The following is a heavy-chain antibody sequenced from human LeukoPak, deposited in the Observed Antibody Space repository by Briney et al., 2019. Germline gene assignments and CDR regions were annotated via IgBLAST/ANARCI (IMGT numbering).Heavy chain of an antibody. CDR1: GYTFTGYY. Sequence: ASVKVSCKASGYTFTGYYLHWVRQAPGQGLEWMGWINPNSGATDYAQKFQDRVTVTRDTSISTAYMDLSGLTSDDTAVYYCAREGRGWAFDIWGQGTMVTVSS. J-gene: IGHJ3*02. CDR3: AREGRGWAFDI. V-gene: IGHV1-2*02. D-gene: IGHD2-15*01. CDR2: INPNSGAT.